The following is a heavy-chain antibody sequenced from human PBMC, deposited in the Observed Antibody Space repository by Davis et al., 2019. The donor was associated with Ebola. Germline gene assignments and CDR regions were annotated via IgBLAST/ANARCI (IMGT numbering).Heavy chain of an antibody. D-gene: IGHD3-10*01. V-gene: IGHV1-2*04. Sequence: GESLKISCKGSGYSFTSYWIGWVRQAPGQGLEWMGWINPNSGGTNYAQKFQGWVTMTRDTSISTAYMELSRLRSDDTAVYYCARGQSYGSGSYYLRGLDPWGQGTLVTVSS. CDR3: ARGQSYGSGSYYLRGLDP. CDR2: INPNSGGT. J-gene: IGHJ5*02. CDR1: GYSFTSYW.